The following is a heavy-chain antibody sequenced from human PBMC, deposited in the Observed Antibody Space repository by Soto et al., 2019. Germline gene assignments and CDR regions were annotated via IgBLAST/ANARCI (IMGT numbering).Heavy chain of an antibody. CDR2: ISTYDGNT. CDR1: GYTFFTYG. J-gene: IGHJ5*02. CDR3: ARKSSSSSWFDP. Sequence: ASVKVSCKASGYTFFTYGITWVRQAPGQGLEWMGWISTYDGNTDYAQKLQGRVTMTTDTYTGTAYMELRSLRSDDTAVYYCARKSSSSSWFDPWGQGTLVTVSS. D-gene: IGHD6-6*01. V-gene: IGHV1-18*01.